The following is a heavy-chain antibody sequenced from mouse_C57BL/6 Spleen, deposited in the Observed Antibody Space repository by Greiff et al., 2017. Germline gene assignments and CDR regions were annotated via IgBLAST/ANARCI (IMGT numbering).Heavy chain of an antibody. V-gene: IGHV3-6*01. CDR3: AREERYYYGSSHYAMDY. CDR1: GYSITSGYY. Sequence: DVKLQESGPGLVKPSQSLSLTCSVTGYSITSGYYWNWIRQFPGNKLEWMGYISYDGSNNYNPSLKNRISITRDTSKNQFFLKLNSVTTEDTATYYCAREERYYYGSSHYAMDYWGQGTSVTVSS. J-gene: IGHJ4*01. CDR2: ISYDGSN. D-gene: IGHD1-1*01.